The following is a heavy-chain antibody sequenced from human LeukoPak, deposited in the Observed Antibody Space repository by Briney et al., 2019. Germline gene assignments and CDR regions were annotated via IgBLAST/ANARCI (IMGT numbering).Heavy chain of an antibody. CDR1: GLTVSSNY. V-gene: IGHV3-53*01. D-gene: IGHD2-15*01. Sequence: GGSLRLSCAASGLTVSSNYMSWVRQAPGKGLEWVSVIYSGGSTYYADSVKGRFTISRDNSKNTLYLQMNNLRVDDTAVYYCASSSPRRYCSGGSCYSDFDYWGQGTLVTVSS. CDR3: ASSSPRRYCSGGSCYSDFDY. CDR2: IYSGGST. J-gene: IGHJ4*02.